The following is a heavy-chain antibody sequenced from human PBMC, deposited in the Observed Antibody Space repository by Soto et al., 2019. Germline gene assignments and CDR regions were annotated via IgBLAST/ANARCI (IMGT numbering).Heavy chain of an antibody. CDR3: ARDRDIVVVPAASRNNNWFDP. V-gene: IGHV4-34*01. D-gene: IGHD2-2*01. J-gene: IGHJ5*02. CDR2: INHSGST. CDR1: GGSFSGYY. Sequence: SETLSLTCAVYGGSFSGYYWSWIRQPPGKGLEWIGEINHSGSTNYNPSLKSRVTISVDTSKNQFSLKLSSVTAADTAVYYCARDRDIVVVPAASRNNNWFDPWGQGTLVTVSS.